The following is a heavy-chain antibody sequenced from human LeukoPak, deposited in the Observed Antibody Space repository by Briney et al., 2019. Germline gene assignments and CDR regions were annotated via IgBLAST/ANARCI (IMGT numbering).Heavy chain of an antibody. Sequence: ASVKVSCKASGGTFSSYAISWVRQAPGQGLEWMGGIIPIFGTANYAQKFQGRVTITADESTSTAYMELSSLRSEDTAVYYCARDGGRDIVVVPAATHWGQGTLVTVSS. CDR1: GGTFSSYA. CDR2: IIPIFGTA. D-gene: IGHD2-2*01. J-gene: IGHJ4*02. V-gene: IGHV1-69*13. CDR3: ARDGGRDIVVVPAATH.